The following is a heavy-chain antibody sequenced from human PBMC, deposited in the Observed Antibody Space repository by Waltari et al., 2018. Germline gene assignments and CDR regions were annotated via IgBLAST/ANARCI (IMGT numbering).Heavy chain of an antibody. CDR2: ITDRGHT. CDR1: GGSSFSAYF. V-gene: IGHV4-34*02. Sequence: QVLLQQWGAGLLKPSETLSLSCAVHGGSSFSAYFWNWVRTVPGKGLEGIGEITDRGHTNYNPARKSRATIAVDTSRNQFSRTLTAVTAADTALYYCARSAAIVVRGRYFQYWGQGTLVTVSS. J-gene: IGHJ1*01. D-gene: IGHD3-10*01. CDR3: ARSAAIVVRGRYFQY.